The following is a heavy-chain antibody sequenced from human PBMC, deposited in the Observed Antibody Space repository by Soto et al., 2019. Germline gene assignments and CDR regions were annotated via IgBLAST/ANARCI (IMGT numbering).Heavy chain of an antibody. CDR1: GYTFINYG. J-gene: IGHJ5*02. CDR2: ISGYNGNT. Sequence: GASVKVSCKASGYTFINYGITWVRQAPGQGREWMGWISGYNGNTKYAQKAQGRVTMTTDTSTSTAYMELRSMRSDDTAVYYCARDEVPAANWCDTWGQGXLVTVSS. V-gene: IGHV1-18*01. CDR3: ARDEVPAANWCDT. D-gene: IGHD2-2*01.